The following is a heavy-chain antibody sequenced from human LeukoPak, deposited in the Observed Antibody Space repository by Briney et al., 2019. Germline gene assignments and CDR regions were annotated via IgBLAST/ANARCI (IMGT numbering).Heavy chain of an antibody. CDR2: IRAGGDST. D-gene: IGHD2-2*01. CDR1: GFTFSIFA. V-gene: IGHV3-23*01. Sequence: GGSLRLSCVAAGFTFSIFAMTWVRQAAGKGLEWVSVIRAGGDSTYYADSVKGRFTISRDNSKNTLYLQMNSLRAEDTAVYYCAKGLVVVATAMKTPPNWFDPWGQGTLVTVSS. CDR3: AKGLVVVATAMKTPPNWFDP. J-gene: IGHJ5*02.